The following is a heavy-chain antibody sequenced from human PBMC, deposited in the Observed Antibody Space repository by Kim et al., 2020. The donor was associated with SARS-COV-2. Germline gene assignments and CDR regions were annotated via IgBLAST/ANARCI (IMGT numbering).Heavy chain of an antibody. Sequence: GGSLRLSCAASGFTFSSYAMSWVRQAPGKGLEWVSAISGSGGSTYYADSVKGRFTISRDNSKNTLYLQMNSLRAEDTAVYYCAKAEKDGDYEVLEYFDLWGRGTLVTVSS. CDR2: ISGSGGST. V-gene: IGHV3-23*01. CDR1: GFTFSSYA. D-gene: IGHD4-17*01. CDR3: AKAEKDGDYEVLEYFDL. J-gene: IGHJ2*01.